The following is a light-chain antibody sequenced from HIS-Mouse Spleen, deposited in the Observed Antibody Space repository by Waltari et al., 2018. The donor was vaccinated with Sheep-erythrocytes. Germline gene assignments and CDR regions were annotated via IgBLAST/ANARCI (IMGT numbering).Light chain of an antibody. V-gene: IGKV3-20*01. CDR3: QQYGSSPLT. CDR2: GAS. CDR1: QSVSSSY. J-gene: IGKJ4*01. Sequence: EIVLTQSPGTLSLSPGERANLSCRASQSVSSSYLACYQQKPGQAPRLLIYGASSRATGIPDRFSGSGSGTDFTLTISRLEPEDFAVYYCQQYGSSPLTFGGGTKVEIK.